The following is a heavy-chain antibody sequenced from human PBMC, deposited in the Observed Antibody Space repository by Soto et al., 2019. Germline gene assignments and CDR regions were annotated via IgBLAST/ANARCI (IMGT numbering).Heavy chain of an antibody. CDR3: ARITVDYHYYGMDV. D-gene: IGHD4-4*01. CDR1: GGTFSSYT. Sequence: QVQLVQSGAEVKKPGSSVKVSCKASGGTFSSYTISWVRQAPGQGLEWTGRIIPILGIANYAQKFQGRVTITADKSTSTAYMELSSLRSEDTAVYYCARITVDYHYYGMDVWGQGTTVTVSS. V-gene: IGHV1-69*02. J-gene: IGHJ6*02. CDR2: IIPILGIA.